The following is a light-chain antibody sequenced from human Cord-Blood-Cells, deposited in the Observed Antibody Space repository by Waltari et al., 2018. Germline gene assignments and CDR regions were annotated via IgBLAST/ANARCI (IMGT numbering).Light chain of an antibody. CDR1: QSISSY. CDR2: AAS. J-gene: IGKJ2*01. CDR3: QQSYSTPYT. V-gene: IGKV1-39*01. Sequence: DIQMTQSPSSLSASVGDRVTITCRASQSISSYLNLYQQKPGKAPKLLIYAASRLQSGVPSRFSGSGSGTDFTLTISSLQPEDFATYYCQQSYSTPYTFGQGTKLEIK.